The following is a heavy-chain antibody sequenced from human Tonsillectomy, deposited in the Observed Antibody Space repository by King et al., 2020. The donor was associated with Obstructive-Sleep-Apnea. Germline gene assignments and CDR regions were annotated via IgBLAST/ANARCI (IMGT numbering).Heavy chain of an antibody. CDR3: ARDLYKDCSGGTCYSAYYFDY. Sequence: QLQESGPGLVKPSETLSLTCTVSGYSISSGYYWGWIRQPPGKGLEWIGSIYHSGSTYYNASLKSRVTISADTSKNQFSLKLSSVTAADTAVYYCARDLYKDCSGGTCYSAYYFDYWRQGTLVTVSS. J-gene: IGHJ4*02. CDR1: GYSISSGYY. V-gene: IGHV4-38-2*02. D-gene: IGHD2-15*01. CDR2: IYHSGST.